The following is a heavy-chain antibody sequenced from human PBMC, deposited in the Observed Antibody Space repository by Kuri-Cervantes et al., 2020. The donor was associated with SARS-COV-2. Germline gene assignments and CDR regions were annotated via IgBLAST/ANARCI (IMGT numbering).Heavy chain of an antibody. CDR3: ARSLWFGEVGDAFDI. J-gene: IGHJ3*02. CDR2: ISSSGSTI. V-gene: IGHV3-11*04. CDR1: GFTFSDYY. Sequence: GESLKISCAASGFTFSDYYMSWIRQAPGKGLEWVSYISSSGSTIYYTKSVKGRFTLSRDNAKNSLYLPMNSLRAVDTAVYYCARSLWFGEVGDAFDIWGQGTMVTVSS. D-gene: IGHD3-10*01.